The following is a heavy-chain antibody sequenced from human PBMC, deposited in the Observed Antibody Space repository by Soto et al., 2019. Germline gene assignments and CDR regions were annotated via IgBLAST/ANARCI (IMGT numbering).Heavy chain of an antibody. CDR2: ISYDGSNK. CDR1: GFTFSSYA. J-gene: IGHJ4*02. V-gene: IGHV3-30-3*01. CDR3: ARGHRLYYFDY. Sequence: GGSLRLSCADSGFTFSSYAMHWVRQVPGKGLEWVAVISYDGSNKYYADSVKGRFTISRDNSKNTLYLQMNSLRAEDTAVYYCARGHRLYYFDYWGQGTLVTVSS.